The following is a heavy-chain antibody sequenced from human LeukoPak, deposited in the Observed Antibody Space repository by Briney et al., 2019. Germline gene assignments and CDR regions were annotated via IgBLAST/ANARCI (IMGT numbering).Heavy chain of an antibody. V-gene: IGHV3-30*02. CDR2: IRYDGSNK. D-gene: IGHD6-13*01. Sequence: PGGSLRLSCAASGFTFSDYGMHWVRQAPGKGLEWVAFIRYDGSNKYYADSVKGRFTISRDNSKNTLYLQMSSLRAEDTAVYYCAKENVAYSSSWFFDYWGREPWSPSPQ. J-gene: IGHJ4*02. CDR3: AKENVAYSSSWFFDY. CDR1: GFTFSDYG.